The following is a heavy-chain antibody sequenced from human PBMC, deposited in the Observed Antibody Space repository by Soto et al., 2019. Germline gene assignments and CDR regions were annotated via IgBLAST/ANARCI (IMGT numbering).Heavy chain of an antibody. J-gene: IGHJ6*02. V-gene: IGHV3-30*18. CDR2: ISYDGSNK. D-gene: IGHD3-22*01. Sequence: GGSLRLSCAASGFTFSSYGMHWVRQAPGKGLEWVAVISYDGSNKYYADSVKGRFTISRDNSKNTLYLQMNSLRAEDTAVYYCAKEGTTDTMTGPPFHNYGMDVWGQGTTVTVSS. CDR1: GFTFSSYG. CDR3: AKEGTTDTMTGPPFHNYGMDV.